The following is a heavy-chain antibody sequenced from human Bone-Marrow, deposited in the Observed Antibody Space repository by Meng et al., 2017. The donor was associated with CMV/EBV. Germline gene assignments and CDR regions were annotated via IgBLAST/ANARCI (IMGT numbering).Heavy chain of an antibody. J-gene: IGHJ3*02. V-gene: IGHV3-21*01. CDR1: GFTFSSYS. D-gene: IGHD1-26*01. Sequence: GGSLRLSCAASGFTFSSYSMNWVRQAPGKGLEWVSSISSSSSYIYYADSVKGRFTISRDNAKNSLYLQMNSLRAEDTAVYYCASPREPTDYAFDIWGQGTMVTVSS. CDR3: ASPREPTDYAFDI. CDR2: ISSSSSYI.